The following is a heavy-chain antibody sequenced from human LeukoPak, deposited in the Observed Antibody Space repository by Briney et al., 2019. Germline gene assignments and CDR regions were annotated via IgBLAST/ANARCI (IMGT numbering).Heavy chain of an antibody. J-gene: IGHJ5*02. CDR1: GGSNSSGGTF. CDR2: IYYSGST. D-gene: IGHD4-23*01. V-gene: IGHV4-31*03. Sequence: SETLSLLCTLSGGSNSSGGTFGRWIRQHPGKGLEWIGYIYYSGSTYYNPSLKSRVTISVDTSKNQFSLKLSSVTAADTAVYYCARGHNPYGGNSYRLDPWGQGTLVTVSS. CDR3: ARGHNPYGGNSYRLDP.